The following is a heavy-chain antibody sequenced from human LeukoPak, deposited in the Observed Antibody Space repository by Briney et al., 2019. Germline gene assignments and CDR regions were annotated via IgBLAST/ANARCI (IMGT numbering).Heavy chain of an antibody. CDR3: AREGGDPRWLDP. Sequence: SETLSLTCTVSGGSISSYYWTWIRQSAGKGLEWIGRINTSGSTNYNPSLRSRVTMSVNTSKNQFSLNLTSVTAADTAVYSCAREGGDPRWLDPWGQGSLVTVTS. J-gene: IGHJ5*02. CDR2: INTSGST. CDR1: GGSISSYY. D-gene: IGHD6-25*01. V-gene: IGHV4-4*07.